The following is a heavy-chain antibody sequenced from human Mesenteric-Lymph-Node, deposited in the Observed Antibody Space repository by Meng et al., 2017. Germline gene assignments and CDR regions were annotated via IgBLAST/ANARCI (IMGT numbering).Heavy chain of an antibody. J-gene: IGHJ4*02. Sequence: ASVKVSCKASGYTFTSYYMHWVRQAPGQGLEWMGIINPSGGSTSYAQKFQGRVTMTRDTSTSTVYMELSSLRSEDTAVYYCARDGGSIQLWLLGDGHYFDYWGQGTLVTVSS. D-gene: IGHD5-18*01. V-gene: IGHV1-46*01. CDR3: ARDGGSIQLWLLGDGHYFDY. CDR2: INPSGGST. CDR1: GYTFTSYY.